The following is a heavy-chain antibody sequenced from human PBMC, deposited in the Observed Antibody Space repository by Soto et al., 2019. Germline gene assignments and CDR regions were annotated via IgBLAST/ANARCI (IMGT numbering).Heavy chain of an antibody. V-gene: IGHV4-59*01. CDR2: IYYSGST. D-gene: IGHD6-19*01. CDR1: GGSISSYY. J-gene: IGHJ5*02. Sequence: LSLTCTVSGGSISSYYWSWIRQPPGKGLEWIGYIYYSGSTNYNPSLKSRVTISVDTSKNQFSLKLSSVTAADTAVYYCARALIAVAGTYWFDPWGQGTLVTVSS. CDR3: ARALIAVAGTYWFDP.